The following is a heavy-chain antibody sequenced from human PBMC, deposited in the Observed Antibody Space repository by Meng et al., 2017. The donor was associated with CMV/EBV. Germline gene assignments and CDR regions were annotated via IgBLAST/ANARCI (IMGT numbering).Heavy chain of an antibody. J-gene: IGHJ4*02. CDR3: ARGGLYYYDSSGHFDY. V-gene: IGHV4-4*07. Sequence: VPCQQSGPGPVNPSEPPSLPCPVSRGSISGYYLSWIPQPAGKGLELIGRIYTRWSTNYNPSLKSRVTMSVDTSKNQFSLKLSSVTAADTAVYYCARGGLYYYDSSGHFDYWGQGTLVTVSS. CDR2: IYTRWST. D-gene: IGHD3-22*01. CDR1: RGSISGYY.